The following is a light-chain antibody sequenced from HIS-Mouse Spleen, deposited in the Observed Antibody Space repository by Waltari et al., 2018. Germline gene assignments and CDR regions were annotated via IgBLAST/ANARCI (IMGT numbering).Light chain of an antibody. V-gene: IGLV2-8*01. CDR3: SSYAGSNNYV. CDR2: EGS. Sequence: QSALTQPPSASGSPGQSVTISCTGTSSDVGGYNYVSWYQQHPGKAPNLLIYEGSKRPSGVPDRFSGSKYGNTASLTVSGLQAEDEADYYCSSYAGSNNYVFGTGTKVTVL. J-gene: IGLJ1*01. CDR1: SSDVGGYNY.